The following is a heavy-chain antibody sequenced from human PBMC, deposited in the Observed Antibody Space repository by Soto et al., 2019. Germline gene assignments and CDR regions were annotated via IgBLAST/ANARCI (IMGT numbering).Heavy chain of an antibody. D-gene: IGHD6-13*01. Sequence: QVQLVESGGGVVQPGRSLRLSCAASGFTFSSYAMHWVRQAPGKGLEWVAVISYDGSNKYYADSVNGRFTIYRDNPKHTLYLQMNSLRAEDTAVYYCARDPGKYRSSRLYYGMDVWGQGTTVTVSS. CDR2: ISYDGSNK. J-gene: IGHJ6*02. V-gene: IGHV3-30-3*01. CDR1: GFTFSSYA. CDR3: ARDPGKYRSSRLYYGMDV.